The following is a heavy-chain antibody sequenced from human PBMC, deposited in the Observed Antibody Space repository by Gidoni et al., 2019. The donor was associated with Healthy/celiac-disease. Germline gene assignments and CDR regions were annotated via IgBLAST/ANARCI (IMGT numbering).Heavy chain of an antibody. V-gene: IGHV1-69*02. D-gene: IGHD1-26*01. CDR1: GGTFSSYP. J-gene: IGHJ5*02. CDR3: ARVSPYSGSHTPWFDP. Sequence: QVQLVQSGAEVKKPGSSVKVSCKASGGTFSSYPISWVRQAPGQGLEWMGRIIPILGIANYAQKFQGRVTITADKSTSTAYMELSSLRSEDTAVYYCARVSPYSGSHTPWFDPWGQGTLVTVSS. CDR2: IIPILGIA.